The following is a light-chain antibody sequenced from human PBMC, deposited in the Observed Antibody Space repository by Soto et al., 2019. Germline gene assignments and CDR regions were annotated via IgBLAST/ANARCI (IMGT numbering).Light chain of an antibody. CDR3: QQYGSAAPWT. CDR1: QSVYSRY. J-gene: IGKJ1*01. Sequence: IVLTQSPGTLSLSPGERATLSCRASQSVYSRYLAWYQQKPGQAPRILIYEASSRATGIPDRFSGAGSGTDFTLTISRLEPEDFAVYYSQQYGSAAPWTFGQGTKVEIK. CDR2: EAS. V-gene: IGKV3-20*01.